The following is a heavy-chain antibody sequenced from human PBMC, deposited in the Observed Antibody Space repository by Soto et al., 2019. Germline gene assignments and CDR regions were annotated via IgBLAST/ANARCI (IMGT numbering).Heavy chain of an antibody. D-gene: IGHD4-17*01. V-gene: IGHV3-30*18. CDR2: ISYDGNNK. CDR3: AKDLQAYGDFDYYCYGLDV. CDR1: VFTFSTFG. J-gene: IGHJ6*02. Sequence: QLVESGGGVVPPGASLRLSCAGSVFTFSTFGMHWVRQTPGKGLEWVAVISYDGNNKVYADSVKGRFTISRDNFKNTVDLVMNNLKVDDTAVYYCAKDLQAYGDFDYYCYGLDVWGQGATVSVSS.